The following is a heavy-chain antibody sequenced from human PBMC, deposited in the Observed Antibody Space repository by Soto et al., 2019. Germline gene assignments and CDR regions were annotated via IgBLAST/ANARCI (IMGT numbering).Heavy chain of an antibody. J-gene: IGHJ6*02. D-gene: IGHD1-26*01. Sequence: GGSLRLSCAASGFTFSNACMNWVRQAPGKGLEWVGRIKSKTDGGTTDYAAPVKGRFTISRDDSKNTLYLQMNSLKTEDTAVYYCNLFAKWELLTDLCYYGMDVWGQGTTVTFSS. V-gene: IGHV3-15*07. CDR1: GFTFSNAC. CDR3: NLFAKWELLTDLCYYGMDV. CDR2: IKSKTDGGTT.